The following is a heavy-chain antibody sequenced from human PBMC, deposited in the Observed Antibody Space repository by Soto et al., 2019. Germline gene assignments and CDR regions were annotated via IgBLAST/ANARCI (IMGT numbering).Heavy chain of an antibody. CDR2: IWYDGSNK. CDR3: ARVLMNWGCDY. CDR1: GFTFSSYG. Sequence: QVQLVESGGGVVQPGRYLRLSCAASGFTFSSYGMHWVRQAPGKGLEWVAVIWYDGSNKYYADSVKGRFTISRDNSKNTLYLQMNSLRAEDTAVYYCARVLMNWGCDYWGQGTLVTVSS. J-gene: IGHJ4*02. V-gene: IGHV3-33*01. D-gene: IGHD7-27*01.